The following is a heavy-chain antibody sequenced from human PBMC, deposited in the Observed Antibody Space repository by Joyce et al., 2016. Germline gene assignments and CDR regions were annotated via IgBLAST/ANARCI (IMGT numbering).Heavy chain of an antibody. D-gene: IGHD3-10*01. CDR3: ARGSSALTYFDF. V-gene: IGHV1-3*01. CDR2: INAGNGNT. Sequence: QVQLVQSGAEVKKPGASVKVSCKASGYTFTGHTIHWVRQAPGQSLDWMGWINAGNGNTRLSQKFQGRVTVSRDTSANTAYMEVSSLRSEDTAVYYCARGSSALTYFDFWGQGTLVTVSS. CDR1: GYTFTGHT. J-gene: IGHJ4*02.